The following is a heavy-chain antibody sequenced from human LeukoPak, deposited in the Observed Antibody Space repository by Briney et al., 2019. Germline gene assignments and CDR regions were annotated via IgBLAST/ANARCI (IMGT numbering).Heavy chain of an antibody. J-gene: IGHJ4*02. CDR1: GFTFSSYA. CDR3: AKKAYYDFWSGYRGPFDY. V-gene: IGHV3-23*01. D-gene: IGHD3-3*01. Sequence: GGSLRLSCAASGFTFSSYAMSWVRQAPGKGLEWVSAISGSGGSTYYADSVKGRFTISRDNSKNMLYLQMNSLRAEDTAVYYCAKKAYYDFWSGYRGPFDYWGQGTLVTVPS. CDR2: ISGSGGST.